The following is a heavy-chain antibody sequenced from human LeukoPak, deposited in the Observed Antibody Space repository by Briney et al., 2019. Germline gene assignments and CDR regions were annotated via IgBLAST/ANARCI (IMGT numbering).Heavy chain of an antibody. D-gene: IGHD6-13*01. CDR1: GYTFTGYY. Sequence: ASVKVSCKASGYTFTGYYMHWVRQAPGQGLEWMGRINPNSGGTNYAQKIQGRVTMTRDTSISTAYMELSRLRSDDTAVYYCARPAAGSVNWFDPWGQGTLVTVSS. CDR3: ARPAAGSVNWFDP. CDR2: INPNSGGT. V-gene: IGHV1-2*06. J-gene: IGHJ5*02.